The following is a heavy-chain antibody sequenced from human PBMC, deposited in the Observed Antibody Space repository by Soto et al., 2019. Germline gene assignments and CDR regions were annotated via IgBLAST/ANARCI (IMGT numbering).Heavy chain of an antibody. CDR3: AKGWEVIMGAHY. V-gene: IGHV1-2*02. Sequence: QVQLVQSGAEVKKPGASVKVSCKASGYTFTGYFIHWVRQAPGQGLEWMGWINPRSGDTNYAQNFQGRVTMTRDTAITTAYMELSTLRSDDTAVYYCAKGWEVIMGAHYWGQGTLIPVSS. D-gene: IGHD1-26*01. CDR1: GYTFTGYF. CDR2: INPRSGDT. J-gene: IGHJ4*02.